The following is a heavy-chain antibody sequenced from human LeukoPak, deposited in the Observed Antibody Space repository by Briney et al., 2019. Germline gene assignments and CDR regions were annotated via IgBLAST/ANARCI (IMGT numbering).Heavy chain of an antibody. D-gene: IGHD6-19*01. J-gene: IGHJ4*02. Sequence: GGSLRLSCAASGFTFSSYGMSWVRQAPGKGLEWVSNINWNGGSTGYADSVRGRFTISRDNAKNSLYLQMNSLRAEDTALYYCARVSVISVAAYFDYWGQGTRVTVSS. CDR3: ARVSVISVAAYFDY. CDR2: INWNGGST. V-gene: IGHV3-20*04. CDR1: GFTFSSYG.